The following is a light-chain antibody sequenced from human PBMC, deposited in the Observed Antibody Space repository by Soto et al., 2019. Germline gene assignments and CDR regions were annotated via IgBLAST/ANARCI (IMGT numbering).Light chain of an antibody. Sequence: DIQMTQSPSSLSASVGDRVTITCRASQSISTYLNWYQQKPGKAPKLLIYGASSLQSGVPSRFSGSGSGTDFTLTISILQPEDFATYYCQQSYNTPPTFGQGTKVDIK. CDR3: QQSYNTPPT. CDR1: QSISTY. V-gene: IGKV1-39*01. J-gene: IGKJ1*01. CDR2: GAS.